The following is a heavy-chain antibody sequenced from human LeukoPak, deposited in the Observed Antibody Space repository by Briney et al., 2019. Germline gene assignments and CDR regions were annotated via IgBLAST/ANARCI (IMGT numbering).Heavy chain of an antibody. CDR1: GYPINSYY. V-gene: IGHV4-59*08. J-gene: IGHJ4*02. Sequence: SETLSLTCTVSGYPINSYYWSWIRQPPGKGLEWIGYIYYSGSTNYNPSLKSRLTISINHSKNQLSLNLRSVTAAGTAVYYWARHVPVPYSSFAYWAREPWSPSPQ. D-gene: IGHD2-15*01. CDR3: ARHVPVPYSSFAY. CDR2: IYYSGST.